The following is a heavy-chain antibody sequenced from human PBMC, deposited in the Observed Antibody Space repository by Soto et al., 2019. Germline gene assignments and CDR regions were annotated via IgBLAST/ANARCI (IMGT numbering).Heavy chain of an antibody. Sequence: KPSETLSLTCTVSGGSISSGGYYWSWIRQHPGKGLEWIGYIYYSGSTYYNPSLKSRVTISVDTSKNQFSLKLSSVTAADTAVYYCARDLDRSYGDSNWFDPWGQGTLVTVSS. CDR1: GGSISSGGYY. D-gene: IGHD4-17*01. J-gene: IGHJ5*02. V-gene: IGHV4-31*03. CDR2: IYYSGST. CDR3: ARDLDRSYGDSNWFDP.